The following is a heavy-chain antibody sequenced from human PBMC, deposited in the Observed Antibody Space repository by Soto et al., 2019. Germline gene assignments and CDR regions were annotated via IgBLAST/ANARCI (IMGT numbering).Heavy chain of an antibody. Sequence: GGSLRLSCAASGFTFSSYGMHWVRQAPGKGLEWVAVIWYDGSNKYYADSVKGRFTISRDNSKNTLYLQMNSLRAEDTAVYYCAREGGPSYGYYYYMDVWGKGTTVTVSS. CDR3: AREGGPSYGYYYYMDV. CDR2: IWYDGSNK. D-gene: IGHD5-18*01. CDR1: GFTFSSYG. V-gene: IGHV3-33*01. J-gene: IGHJ6*03.